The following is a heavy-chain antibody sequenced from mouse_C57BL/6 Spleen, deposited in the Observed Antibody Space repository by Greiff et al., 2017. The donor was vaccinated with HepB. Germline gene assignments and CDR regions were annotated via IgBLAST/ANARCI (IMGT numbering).Heavy chain of an antibody. CDR2: INPSNGGT. V-gene: IGHV1-53*01. D-gene: IGHD1-1*01. CDR3: AGSSYYAMDY. CDR1: GYTFTSYW. Sequence: QVHVKQSGTELVKPGASVKLSCKASGYTFTSYWMHWVKQRPGQGLEWIGNINPSNGGTNYNEKFKSKATLTVDKSSSTAYMQLSSLTSEDSAVYYCAGSSYYAMDYWGQGTSVTVSS. J-gene: IGHJ4*01.